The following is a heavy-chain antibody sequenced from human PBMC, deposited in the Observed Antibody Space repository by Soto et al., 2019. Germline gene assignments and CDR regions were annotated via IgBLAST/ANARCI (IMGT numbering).Heavy chain of an antibody. D-gene: IGHD3-3*01. V-gene: IGHV3-7*01. CDR3: ARDRYYDFWIGYSAYYFDY. Sequence: WGSLRLSCSASGFTFSSYWMTWFRQAPGKGLEWVANIKQDGSEKYYVDSVKGRFTISRDNAKNSLYLQMNSLRAEDTAVYYCARDRYYDFWIGYSAYYFDYWGQGTLVTVSS. CDR2: IKQDGSEK. J-gene: IGHJ4*02. CDR1: GFTFSSYW.